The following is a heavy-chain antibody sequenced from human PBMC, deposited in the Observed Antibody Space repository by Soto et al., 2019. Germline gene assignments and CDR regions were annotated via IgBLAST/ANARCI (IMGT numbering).Heavy chain of an antibody. J-gene: IGHJ4*02. D-gene: IGHD4-17*01. CDR1: GYTFTNYC. Sequence: ASVKVSCKASGYTFTNYCIHWVRQAPGQGLEWMGIINPSTGSTTYAQKFQGRVTLTRDTSTSTVYMDLSSLRSEDTAVYYCARGRFTTVTTWWYFEYWGKGALVTVSS. V-gene: IGHV1-46*01. CDR2: INPSTGST. CDR3: ARGRFTTVTTWWYFEY.